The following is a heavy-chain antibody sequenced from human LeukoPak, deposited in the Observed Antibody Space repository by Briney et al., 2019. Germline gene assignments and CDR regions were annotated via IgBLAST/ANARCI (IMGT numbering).Heavy chain of an antibody. V-gene: IGHV4-59*01. J-gene: IGHJ4*02. CDR1: GGSISSYY. D-gene: IGHD2-2*01. CDR3: EEEDSATAAYYLDF. Sequence: SETLSLTCTVSGGSISSYYWSWIRQPPGKGLEWIGYIYYSGSTNYNPSLRSRVIISVDTSRNQFSLWLTSVTAADTAVYAREEEDSATAAYYLDFWGQGSLVTVSS. CDR2: IYYSGST.